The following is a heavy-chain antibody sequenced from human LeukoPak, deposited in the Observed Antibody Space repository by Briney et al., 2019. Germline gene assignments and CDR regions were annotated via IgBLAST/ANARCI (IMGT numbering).Heavy chain of an antibody. D-gene: IGHD3-9*01. V-gene: IGHV1-69*13. CDR3: ASPQLRYFDWPILYDAFDI. CDR2: IIPIFGTV. CDR1: GGTFSSYA. J-gene: IGHJ3*02. Sequence: SVKVSCKASGGTFSSYAISWVRQAPGQGLEWMGGIIPIFGTVNYAQKFQGRVTITADESTSTAYMELSSLRSEDTAVYYCASPQLRYFDWPILYDAFDIWGQRTMVTVSS.